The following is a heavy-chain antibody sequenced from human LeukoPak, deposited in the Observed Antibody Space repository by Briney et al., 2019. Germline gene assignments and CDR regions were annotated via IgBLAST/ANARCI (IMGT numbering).Heavy chain of an antibody. Sequence: PGGSLRLSCAASGFTFDDYTMHWVRQAPGKGLEWVSLISWDGGSTYYADSVKGRFTISRDNSKNSLYLQMNSLRAEDTAVYYCAREVKTFYYDSSGYYRGIGVDYWGQGTLVTVSS. V-gene: IGHV3-43*01. D-gene: IGHD3-22*01. CDR2: ISWDGGST. J-gene: IGHJ4*02. CDR3: AREVKTFYYDSSGYYRGIGVDY. CDR1: GFTFDDYT.